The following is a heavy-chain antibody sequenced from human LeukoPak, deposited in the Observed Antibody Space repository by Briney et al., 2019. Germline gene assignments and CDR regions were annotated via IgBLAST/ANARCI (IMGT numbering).Heavy chain of an antibody. V-gene: IGHV4-59*01. Sequence: SETLSLTCTLSCGSISTYYWSWIRQPPGKGLEWIGYIYHSGSTNYNPSLKSRVTISVDTSKNQFSLKLSSVTAADTAVYYCARGGGYASPIGYWDQGALVTVSS. CDR1: CGSISTYY. D-gene: IGHD5-12*01. J-gene: IGHJ4*02. CDR3: ARGGGYASPIGY. CDR2: IYHSGST.